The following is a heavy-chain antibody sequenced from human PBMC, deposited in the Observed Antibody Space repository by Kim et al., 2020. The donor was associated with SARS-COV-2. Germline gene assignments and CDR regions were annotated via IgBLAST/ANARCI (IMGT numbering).Heavy chain of an antibody. Sequence: YYANAVTGRFTISRNKSKNTLYLQMNSLRAEDTAVYYCARSPLGGGNQGYWGQGTLVTVSS. D-gene: IGHD2-15*01. V-gene: IGHV3-53*01. J-gene: IGHJ4*02. CDR3: ARSPLGGGNQGY.